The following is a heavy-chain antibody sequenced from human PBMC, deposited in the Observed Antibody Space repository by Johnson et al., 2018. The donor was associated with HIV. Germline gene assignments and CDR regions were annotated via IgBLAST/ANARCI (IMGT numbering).Heavy chain of an antibody. CDR2: ISWNSGTI. CDR3: AKEDGAARAFDI. D-gene: IGHD6-6*01. CDR1: GFTFSDYA. V-gene: IGHV3-9*01. Sequence: VQLVESGGGLLQPGRSLRLSCVASGFTFSDYAMHWVRQAPGKGLEWVSGISWNSGTIGYADSVKGRFAISRDNAKNSMYLQMNGLRAEDTALYYCAKEDGAARAFDIWGQGTMVTVSS. J-gene: IGHJ3*02.